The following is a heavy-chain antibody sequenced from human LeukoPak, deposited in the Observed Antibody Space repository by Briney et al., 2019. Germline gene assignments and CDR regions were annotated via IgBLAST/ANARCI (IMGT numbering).Heavy chain of an antibody. J-gene: IGHJ6*02. CDR3: AAYYGSGSVNYYRGMDI. Sequence: GGSLRLSCEASEFTFSDYYMSWVRQAPGKGLEWISYISDSAINTHYADSVKGRFTISRDNAKKLLVLEMKSLRSEDTAVYYCAAYYGSGSVNYYRGMDIWGQGTTVTVSS. CDR2: ISDSAINT. CDR1: EFTFSDYY. D-gene: IGHD3-10*01. V-gene: IGHV3-11*01.